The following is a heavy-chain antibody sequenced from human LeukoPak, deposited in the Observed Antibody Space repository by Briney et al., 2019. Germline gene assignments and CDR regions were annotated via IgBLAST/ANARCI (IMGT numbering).Heavy chain of an antibody. D-gene: IGHD4-17*01. CDR1: GFTFSNYG. J-gene: IGHJ3*02. CDR2: TSYDGSNK. V-gene: IGHV3-30*18. Sequence: PGGSLRLSCVASGFTFSNYGMHWVRQAPGKGLEWVAVTSYDGSNKFYADSAKGRCTISRDNSKNTLYLQMNSLRAEDTAVYYCAKAPWFYGDYVRDDAFDIWGQGTMVTVSS. CDR3: AKAPWFYGDYVRDDAFDI.